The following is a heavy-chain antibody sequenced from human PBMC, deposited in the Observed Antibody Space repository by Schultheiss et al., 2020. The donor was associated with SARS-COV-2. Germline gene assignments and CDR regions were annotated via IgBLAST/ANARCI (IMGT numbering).Heavy chain of an antibody. V-gene: IGHV1-2*02. CDR2: MNPNTGDT. Sequence: ASVKVSCKASGYTFTGYYVHWVRQAPGQGLAWMGWMNPNTGDTNYAQKFQGRLTMTRDTSISTAYMELSSLRSEDTAVYYCATRSYSWPDYFDYWGQGTLVTVSS. CDR1: GYTFTGYY. CDR3: ATRSYSWPDYFDY. D-gene: IGHD5-18*01. J-gene: IGHJ4*02.